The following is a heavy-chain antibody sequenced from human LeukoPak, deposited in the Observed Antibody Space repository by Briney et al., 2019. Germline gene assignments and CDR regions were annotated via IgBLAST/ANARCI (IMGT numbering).Heavy chain of an antibody. CDR3: ARGGIYDYVWGSYRPLDY. CDR1: GFTFSTYS. CDR2: ISSGSSSM. V-gene: IGHV3-21*01. Sequence: GGSLRLSCAASGFTFSTYSMNWVRQAPGKGLEWVSSISSGSSSMYYADSVKGRFTISRDNAKNSLYLQMNSLRAEDTAVYFCARGGIYDYVWGSYRPLDYWGQGTLVTVSS. D-gene: IGHD3-16*02. J-gene: IGHJ4*02.